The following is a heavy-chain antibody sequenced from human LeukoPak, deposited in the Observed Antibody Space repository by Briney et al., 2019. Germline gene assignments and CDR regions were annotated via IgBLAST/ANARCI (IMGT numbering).Heavy chain of an antibody. J-gene: IGHJ4*02. D-gene: IGHD2-8*01. CDR2: ISGSGAST. CDR1: GFTFATHA. CDR3: AKAPLYGSDFDY. Sequence: GGSLRLSCAASGFTFATHAMTWVRQAPGKGLEWVSAISGSGASTYYADSVKGRFTISRDNPKNMLYLQMNSLGAEDTAMYFCAKAPLYGSDFDYWGQGTLVTVSS. V-gene: IGHV3-23*01.